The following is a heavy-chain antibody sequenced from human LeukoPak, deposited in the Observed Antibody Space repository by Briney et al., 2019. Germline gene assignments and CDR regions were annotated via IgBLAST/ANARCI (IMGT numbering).Heavy chain of an antibody. V-gene: IGHV4-39*01. CDR3: ARHSSAARPNFDY. D-gene: IGHD6-6*01. Sequence: SETLSPTCTVSGGSISGSNYYWGWIRQPPGKGLEWIGSIYYSGTTYYNPSLKGRVTISVDTSKNQFSLEVTSMTAADTAVYYCARHSSAARPNFDYWGQGTLVTVSS. J-gene: IGHJ4*02. CDR1: GGSISGSNYY. CDR2: IYYSGTT.